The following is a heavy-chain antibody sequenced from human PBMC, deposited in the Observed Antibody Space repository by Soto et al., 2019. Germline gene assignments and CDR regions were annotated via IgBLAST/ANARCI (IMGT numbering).Heavy chain of an antibody. CDR1: GYTFTSYG. J-gene: IGHJ5*02. Sequence: ASVKVSCKASGYTFTSYGISWVRQAPGQVLEWMGWISAYNGNTNYAQKLQGRVTMTTDTSTSTAYMELRSLRSDDTAVYYCARGYGSGSYYNGGGFDPWGQGTLVTVSS. V-gene: IGHV1-18*04. CDR2: ISAYNGNT. D-gene: IGHD3-10*01. CDR3: ARGYGSGSYYNGGGFDP.